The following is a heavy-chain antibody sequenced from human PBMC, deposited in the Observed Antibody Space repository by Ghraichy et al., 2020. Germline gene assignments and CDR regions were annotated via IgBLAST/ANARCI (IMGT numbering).Heavy chain of an antibody. CDR2: ISGSADTT. Sequence: GGSLRLSCAASGFTFNNYAMRWVRQAPGKGLEWVSAISGSADTTYYANSVRGRFTISRDNSKNSVYLQMNSLRAEDTAVYYCAWHSRWSDFDCWGQGTLVTVSS. J-gene: IGHJ4*02. CDR3: AWHSRWSDFDC. V-gene: IGHV3-23*01. CDR1: GFTFNNYA. D-gene: IGHD4-23*01.